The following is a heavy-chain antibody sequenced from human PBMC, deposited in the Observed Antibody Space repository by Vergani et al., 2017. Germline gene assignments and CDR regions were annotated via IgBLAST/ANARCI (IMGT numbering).Heavy chain of an antibody. V-gene: IGHV5-51*01. D-gene: IGHD1-1*01. J-gene: IGHJ4*02. Sequence: EVELVQSGPEMRKPGESLKIPCKGSEYSFGNYWIGCVRQIPGKGLEWMGIIYSADSDTRYSLSFQGQVTISADKSISTAFLQWDSLKASDTALYYCARHTTYTDSWGQGTLVTVSS. CDR1: EYSFGNYW. CDR3: ARHTTYTDS. CDR2: IYSADSDT.